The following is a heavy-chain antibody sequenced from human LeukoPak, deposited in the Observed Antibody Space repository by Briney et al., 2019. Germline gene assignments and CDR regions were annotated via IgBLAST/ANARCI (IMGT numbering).Heavy chain of an antibody. CDR3: ARAPRSSGWYFDFDY. V-gene: IGHV3-48*01. CDR2: ISSSSSTI. J-gene: IGHJ4*02. D-gene: IGHD6-19*01. CDR1: GFTFSSYS. Sequence: GGSLRLSCAASGFTFSSYSMNWVRQAPGKGLEWVSYISSSSSTIYYADSVKGRFTISRDNSKNTLYLQMNSLRSEDTAVYYCARAPRSSGWYFDFDYWGQGTLVTVSS.